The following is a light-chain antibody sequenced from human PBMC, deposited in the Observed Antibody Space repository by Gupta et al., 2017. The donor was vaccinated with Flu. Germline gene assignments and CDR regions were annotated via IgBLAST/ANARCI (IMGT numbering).Light chain of an antibody. CDR2: SNN. Sequence: QPVLTQPPSASGTPAQRVAIPCLGSSSNIGSNTVHWYQQLPAAAPKLLIYSNNQRPSGVPARFSGSKFGTSASLAISGLQSEDEAVYYCAAWDDSLNGPVFGGGTKLTVL. V-gene: IGLV1-44*01. J-gene: IGLJ3*02. CDR1: SSNIGSNT. CDR3: AAWDDSLNGPV.